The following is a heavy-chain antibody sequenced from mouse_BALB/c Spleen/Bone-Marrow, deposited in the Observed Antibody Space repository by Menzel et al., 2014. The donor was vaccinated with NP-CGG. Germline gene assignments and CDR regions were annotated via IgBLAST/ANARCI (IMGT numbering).Heavy chain of an antibody. CDR1: GYTFTDYT. CDR3: TRSRYGDY. Sequence: EHKLLQSRPVLVNPGASVKIYCKTSGYTFTDYTMHWVQQSHGKSLEWIGHINPNIGGTNYNQKFKGKATLTLDKSSRTAYMELRSLTSEDSAVYYCTRSRYGDYWGQGTALTVSA. V-gene: IGHV1-22*01. J-gene: IGHJ2*01. CDR2: INPNIGGT. D-gene: IGHD2-14*01.